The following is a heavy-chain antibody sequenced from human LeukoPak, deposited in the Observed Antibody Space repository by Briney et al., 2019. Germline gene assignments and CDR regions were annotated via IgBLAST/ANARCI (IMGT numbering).Heavy chain of an antibody. CDR1: GFTLSSFA. J-gene: IGHJ2*01. V-gene: IGHV3-23*01. D-gene: IGHD4-17*01. CDR2: IVGSGAST. CDR3: AKVRVVGDYNWFFDL. Sequence: GGSLRLSCAASGFTLSSFAMSWVRQAPGKGLEWVSAIVGSGASTYYADSVKGRFTISRDKSKNTLHLQMNSLRAEDTAIYHCAKVRVVGDYNWFFDLWGRGTLVTVSS.